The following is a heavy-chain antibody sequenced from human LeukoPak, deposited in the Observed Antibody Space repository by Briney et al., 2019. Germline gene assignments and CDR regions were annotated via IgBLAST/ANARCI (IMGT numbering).Heavy chain of an antibody. Sequence: GGSLRLSCAVSGFTFSSYNMNWVRQAPGKGLEWVSSISSSSYIDYADSVKGRFTISRDTAKTSLSLQMNGLRAEDTAVYYCAREGFCSTTSCLFDYWGQGTLVTVSS. CDR2: ISSSSYI. V-gene: IGHV3-21*01. CDR1: GFTFSSYN. D-gene: IGHD2-2*01. CDR3: AREGFCSTTSCLFDY. J-gene: IGHJ4*02.